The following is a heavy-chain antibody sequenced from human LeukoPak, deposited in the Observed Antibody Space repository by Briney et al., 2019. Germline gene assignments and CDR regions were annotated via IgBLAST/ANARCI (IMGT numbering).Heavy chain of an antibody. D-gene: IGHD3-16*01. CDR3: AKLATSDTGETY. CDR2: INPSGDST. Sequence: ASVKVSCKASGYTFTRYYIHWVRQAPGQGLEWMGVINPSGDSTTYAQNFQGRVTMTRDTSTSTVYMELRSLRSEDTAIYYCAKLATSDTGETYWGQGTLVTVSS. V-gene: IGHV1-46*01. CDR1: GYTFTRYY. J-gene: IGHJ4*02.